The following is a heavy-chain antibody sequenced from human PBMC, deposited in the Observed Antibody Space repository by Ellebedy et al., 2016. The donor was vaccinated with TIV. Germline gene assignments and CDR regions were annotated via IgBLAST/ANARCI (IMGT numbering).Heavy chain of an antibody. V-gene: IGHV3-48*03. CDR1: GFTFSSFE. CDR3: ARDQVTTVTEDYYYYYGMDV. D-gene: IGHD4-17*01. J-gene: IGHJ6*02. Sequence: GESLKISCVASGFTFSSFEMNWVRQAPGKGLEWVSYITSSANIIYYADSVKGRFTISRDNSKNTLYLQMNSLRAEDTAVYYCARDQVTTVTEDYYYYYGMDVWGQGTTVTVSS. CDR2: ITSSANII.